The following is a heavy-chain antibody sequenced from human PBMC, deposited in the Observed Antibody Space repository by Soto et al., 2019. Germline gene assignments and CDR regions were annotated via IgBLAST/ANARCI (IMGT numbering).Heavy chain of an antibody. CDR2: IYPYDSDT. CDR1: GYTFTNYW. V-gene: IGHV5-51*03. CDR3: ARRPSNYYGVDV. Sequence: GKSLKISCKGFGYTFTNYWVAWVRQMPGKGLEWMGIIYPYDSDTRYSPSFQGQVTLSADKSINTAYLQWNSLKASDTAMYYCARRPSNYYGVDVWGQGTTVTVSS. J-gene: IGHJ6*02.